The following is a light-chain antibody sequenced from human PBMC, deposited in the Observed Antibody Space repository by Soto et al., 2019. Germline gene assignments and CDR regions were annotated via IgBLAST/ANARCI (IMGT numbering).Light chain of an antibody. V-gene: IGLV1-51*02. J-gene: IGLJ3*02. Sequence: QSVLTQPPSVSAAPGQKVTISCSGSSSNIGNDYVSWYQQLPRTAPKLLISANDKRPSGIPDRFSGSKSGTSATLGITGLQTGDEADYYCGTWDSSLSAWVFGGGTKLTVL. CDR1: SSNIGNDY. CDR2: AND. CDR3: GTWDSSLSAWV.